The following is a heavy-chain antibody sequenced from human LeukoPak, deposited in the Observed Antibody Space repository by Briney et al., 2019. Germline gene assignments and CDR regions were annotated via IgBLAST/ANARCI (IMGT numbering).Heavy chain of an antibody. CDR3: ARHYGP. J-gene: IGHJ5*02. CDR1: GGSISNYY. Sequence: SETLSLTCIVSGGSISNYYWSWIRQPPGKGLEWIGSIYDSGSTYYNPSLKSRVTISVDTSKNQFSLKLNSVTAADTAVYYCARHYGPWGQGTLVTVSS. CDR2: IYDSGST. D-gene: IGHD3-10*01. V-gene: IGHV4-39*01.